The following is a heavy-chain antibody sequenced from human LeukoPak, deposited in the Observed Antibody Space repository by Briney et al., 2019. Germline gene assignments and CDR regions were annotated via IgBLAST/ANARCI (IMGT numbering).Heavy chain of an antibody. CDR2: INPSGGST. V-gene: IGHV1-46*01. Sequence: ASVKVSCKASGYTFTSYYMHWVRQAPGQGLEWMGIINPSGGSTSYAQKFQGRVTMTRDTSTSTVYMELSSLRSEDTAVYYCAREVLLWFGELTPGAFDIWGQGTMVTVSS. J-gene: IGHJ3*02. D-gene: IGHD3-10*01. CDR3: AREVLLWFGELTPGAFDI. CDR1: GYTFTSYY.